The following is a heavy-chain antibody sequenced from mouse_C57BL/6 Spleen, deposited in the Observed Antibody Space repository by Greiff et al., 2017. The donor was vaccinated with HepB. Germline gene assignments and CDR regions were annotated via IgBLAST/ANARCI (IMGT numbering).Heavy chain of an antibody. CDR1: GYTFTSYT. CDR2: INPSSGYT. CDR3: AREWVTTVVAEDYYAMDY. V-gene: IGHV1-4*01. D-gene: IGHD1-1*01. J-gene: IGHJ4*01. Sequence: QVQLQQSGAELARPGASVKMSCKASGYTFTSYTMHWVKQRPGQGLEWIGYINPSSGYTKYNQKFKDKATLTADKSSSTAYMQLSSLTSEDSAVYYCAREWVTTVVAEDYYAMDYWGQGTSVTVSS.